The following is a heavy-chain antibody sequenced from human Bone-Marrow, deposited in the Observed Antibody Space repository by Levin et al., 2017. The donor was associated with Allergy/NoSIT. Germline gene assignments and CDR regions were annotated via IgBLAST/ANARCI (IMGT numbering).Heavy chain of an antibody. D-gene: IGHD3-16*01. V-gene: IGHV1-69*13. CDR3: ARDEGLGLGISS. Sequence: SVKVSCKDSGGTFKSYTFSWVRLAPGQGLEWMGGIIPMFGATNYAEKFRGRVTITADDSTMTVYMEVNSLRVEDTAVYYCARDEGLGLGISSWGQGTRVTVSS. CDR1: GGTFKSYT. J-gene: IGHJ4*02. CDR2: IIPMFGAT.